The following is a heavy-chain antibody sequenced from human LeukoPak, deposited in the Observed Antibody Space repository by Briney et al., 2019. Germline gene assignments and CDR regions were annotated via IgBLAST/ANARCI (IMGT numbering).Heavy chain of an antibody. V-gene: IGHV1-69*05. Sequence: ASVKVSCKASGGTFSSYAISWLRQAPGQGLEWMGGTIPIFGTANYAQKFQGRVTITTDESTSTAYMELSSLRSEDTAVYYCAREKGYSYGSSDYWGQGTLVTVSS. CDR3: AREKGYSYGSSDY. J-gene: IGHJ4*02. D-gene: IGHD5-18*01. CDR2: TIPIFGTA. CDR1: GGTFSSYA.